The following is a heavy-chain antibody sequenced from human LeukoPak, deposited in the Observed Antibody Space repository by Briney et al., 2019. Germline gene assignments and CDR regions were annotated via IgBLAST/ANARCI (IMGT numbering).Heavy chain of an antibody. V-gene: IGHV3-48*04. Sequence: PGGSLRLSCAASGFTFSSYSMNWVRQAPGKGLEWVSYISSSSSTIYYADSVKGRFTISRDNAKNSLYLQMNSLRAEDTAVYYCARGGESYYYYYGMDVWGQGTTVTVSS. J-gene: IGHJ6*02. CDR1: GFTFSSYS. D-gene: IGHD3-16*01. CDR3: ARGGESYYYYYGMDV. CDR2: ISSSSSTI.